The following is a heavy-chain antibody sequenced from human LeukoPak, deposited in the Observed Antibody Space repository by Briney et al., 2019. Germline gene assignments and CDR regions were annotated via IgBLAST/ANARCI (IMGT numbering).Heavy chain of an antibody. D-gene: IGHD3-22*01. V-gene: IGHV3-23*01. J-gene: IGHJ3*02. CDR3: AKDYYDSSGYYNFDAFDI. Sequence: GGSLRLSCAASGFTFSSYVMSWVRQAPGKGLEWVSSISGSGAGTFYADSVKGRFSISRDNPKNTLYLQMDSLRAEDTAVYYCAKDYYDSSGYYNFDAFDIWGQGTMVTVSS. CDR1: GFTFSSYV. CDR2: ISGSGAGT.